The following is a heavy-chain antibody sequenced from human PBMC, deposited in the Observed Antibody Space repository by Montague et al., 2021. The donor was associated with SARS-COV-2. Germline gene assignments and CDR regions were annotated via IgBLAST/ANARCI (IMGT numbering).Heavy chain of an antibody. D-gene: IGHD3-16*01. J-gene: IGHJ5*02. CDR3: AKVGDIMAGCSLVKYDA. V-gene: IGHV3-23*03. CDR2: IHSAGTRT. CDR1: GFTFSSSP. Sequence: SLRLSCAASGFTFSSSPMSWVRQAPGKGLQWVSVIHSAGTRTYYRDSVEGRFTISRDNSKNTLYLQMNSLRAEDTALYYCAKVGDIMAGCSLVKYDAWGQGTLVIVSS.